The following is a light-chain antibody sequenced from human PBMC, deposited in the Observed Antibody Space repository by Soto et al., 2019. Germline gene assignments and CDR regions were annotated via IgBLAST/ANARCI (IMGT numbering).Light chain of an antibody. CDR2: LSSDGSH. CDR1: SGHSSYT. J-gene: IGLJ2*01. V-gene: IGLV4-69*01. Sequence: QTVVTQSPSASASLGASVKLTCTLNSGHSSYTIAWHQQQPEKGPRYLMKLSSDGSHSKGDGIPDRFSGSSSGAERYLTISSLQSEDEADYYCQTWGTGTPVVFGGGTKLTVL. CDR3: QTWGTGTPVV.